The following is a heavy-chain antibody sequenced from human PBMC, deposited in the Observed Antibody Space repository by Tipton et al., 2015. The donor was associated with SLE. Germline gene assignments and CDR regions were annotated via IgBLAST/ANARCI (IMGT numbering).Heavy chain of an antibody. CDR3: ARGGGSYGSGSYYPMDV. Sequence: TLSLTCTASGDSISRSSYCWGWIRQPPGKGLEWIGSIYYSGSTYCNPSLKSRVTISVDTSKNQFSLKLSSVTAADTAVYYCARGGGSYGSGSYYPMDVWGQGTTVTVSS. V-gene: IGHV4-39*07. J-gene: IGHJ6*02. CDR2: IYYSGST. D-gene: IGHD3-10*01. CDR1: GDSISRSSYC.